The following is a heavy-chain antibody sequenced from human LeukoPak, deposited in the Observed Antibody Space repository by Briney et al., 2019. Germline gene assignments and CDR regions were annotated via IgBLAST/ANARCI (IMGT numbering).Heavy chain of an antibody. Sequence: GGSLRLSCAASGFTFTTYWMHWVRQAPGKGLVWVSRINEDGSTTNYADSVKGRSTIFRDNAKNTLYLQMNRLRAEDTAVYYCVRDLGGRSGHWGQGTLVTVSP. CDR2: INEDGSTT. J-gene: IGHJ4*02. D-gene: IGHD1-26*01. V-gene: IGHV3-74*01. CDR1: GFTFTTYW. CDR3: VRDLGGRSGH.